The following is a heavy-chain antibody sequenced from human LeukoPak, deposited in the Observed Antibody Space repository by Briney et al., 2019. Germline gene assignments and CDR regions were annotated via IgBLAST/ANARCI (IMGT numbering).Heavy chain of an antibody. Sequence: SETLSLTCTVSSGSISNGGYYWVWIRQPPGKGLEWIGGIYYSGTNYYNPSLTSRVTISVDTSNNQFSLKLTSVTAADTAVHYCARAVMVAVAGGRFDYWGQGTLVTVSS. CDR2: IYYSGTN. CDR3: ARAVMVAVAGGRFDY. V-gene: IGHV4-39*07. J-gene: IGHJ4*02. CDR1: SGSISNGGYY. D-gene: IGHD6-19*01.